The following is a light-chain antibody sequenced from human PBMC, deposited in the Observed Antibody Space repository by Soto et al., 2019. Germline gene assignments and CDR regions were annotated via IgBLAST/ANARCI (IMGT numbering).Light chain of an antibody. Sequence: QAVVTQPPSASGTPGQRVTISCSGSSSNIGSNTVNWYQQLPGTAPNLLIYSNNKRPSGVPDRFSGSKSGTSASLAISGLQSEDEADYYCAAWDDSLNGWVFGGGTKLTVL. J-gene: IGLJ3*02. V-gene: IGLV1-44*01. CDR1: SSNIGSNT. CDR2: SNN. CDR3: AAWDDSLNGWV.